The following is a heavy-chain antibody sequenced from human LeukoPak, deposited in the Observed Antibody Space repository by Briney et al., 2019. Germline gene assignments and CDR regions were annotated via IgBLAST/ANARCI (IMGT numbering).Heavy chain of an antibody. CDR3: ARDEARYSRGYYPTWFDP. CDR1: GYTFTSYG. Sequence: ASVKVSCKASGYTFTSYGISWVRQAPGQGLEWMGWISGYNGNTHYAQNLQGRVTMTTDTSTSTAYMEVRSLRFDDTAVYYCARDEARYSRGYYPTWFDPWGQGTLVTVSS. CDR2: ISGYNGNT. V-gene: IGHV1-18*01. D-gene: IGHD3-22*01. J-gene: IGHJ5*02.